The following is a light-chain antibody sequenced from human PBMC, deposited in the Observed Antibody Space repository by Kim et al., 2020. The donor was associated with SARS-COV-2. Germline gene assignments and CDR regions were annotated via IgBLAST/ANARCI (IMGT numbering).Light chain of an antibody. J-gene: IGLJ2*01. CDR2: GKN. CDR3: NSRDISGNVV. Sequence: SSELTQDPAVSVALGQTVRITCQGDSLRTYYASWYQQKPGQAPVLVIYGKNNRPSGIPDRFSVSSSGNTASLTITGAQAEDEADYYCNSRDISGNVVFGG. CDR1: SLRTYY. V-gene: IGLV3-19*01.